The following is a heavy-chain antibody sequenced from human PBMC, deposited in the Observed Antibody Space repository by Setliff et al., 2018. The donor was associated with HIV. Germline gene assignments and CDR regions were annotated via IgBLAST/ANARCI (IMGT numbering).Heavy chain of an antibody. Sequence: SETLSLTCTVSGGSINSYYWSWIRQPPGKGLEWIAYIYYNGNTNYNPSLKSRVTISVDTSKNQFSLKLTSVTAADTAVYYCAREIYGGNSRPFNYWGQGTLVTVSS. J-gene: IGHJ4*02. V-gene: IGHV4-59*01. CDR3: AREIYGGNSRPFNY. D-gene: IGHD4-17*01. CDR2: IYYNGNT. CDR1: GGSINSYY.